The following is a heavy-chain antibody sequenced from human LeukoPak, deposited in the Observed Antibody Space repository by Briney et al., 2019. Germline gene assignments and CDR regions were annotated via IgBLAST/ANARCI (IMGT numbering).Heavy chain of an antibody. J-gene: IGHJ4*02. CDR2: ISSGSSYI. Sequence: GGSLRLSCAASGFSLRTYSMNWVRQAPGKGLEWVSSISSGSSYIYYADSVKGRFTISRDNAKDSLYLQMNSLRAEDTAVYYCAREGRGDSYGFPFDFWGQGTLVTVSS. CDR1: GFSLRTYS. CDR3: AREGRGDSYGFPFDF. V-gene: IGHV3-21*06. D-gene: IGHD5-18*01.